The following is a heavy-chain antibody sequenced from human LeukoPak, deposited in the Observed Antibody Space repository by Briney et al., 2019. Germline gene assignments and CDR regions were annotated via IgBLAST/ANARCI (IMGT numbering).Heavy chain of an antibody. Sequence: SETLSLTCTVSGVSISSYYWSWIRQPPGKGLEWIGSIYYSGSTYYNPSLKSRVTISVDTSKNQFSLKLSSVTAADTAVYYCARQGAAAGTEWFDPWGQGTLVTVSS. CDR3: ARQGAAAGTEWFDP. D-gene: IGHD6-13*01. J-gene: IGHJ5*02. CDR2: IYYSGST. CDR1: GVSISSYY. V-gene: IGHV4-59*05.